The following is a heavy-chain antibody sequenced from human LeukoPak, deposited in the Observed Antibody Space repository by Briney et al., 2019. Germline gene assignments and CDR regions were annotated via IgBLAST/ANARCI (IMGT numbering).Heavy chain of an antibody. CDR2: IYYSGST. CDR1: GGSISSSSYY. D-gene: IGHD2-15*01. J-gene: IGHJ6*02. CDR3: ARVDPRYCSGGSCYSHYYYGMDV. V-gene: IGHV4-61*01. Sequence: SETLSLTCTVSGGSISSSSYYWSWIRQPPGKGLEWIGYIYYSGSTNYNPSLKSRVTISVDTSKNQFSLKLSSVTAADTAVYYCARVDPRYCSGGSCYSHYYYGMDVWGQGTTVTVSS.